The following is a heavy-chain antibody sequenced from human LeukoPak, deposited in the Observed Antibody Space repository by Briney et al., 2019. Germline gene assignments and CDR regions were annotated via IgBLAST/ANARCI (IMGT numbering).Heavy chain of an antibody. CDR2: INHSGGT. V-gene: IGHV4-34*01. CDR1: GGSFSGYY. J-gene: IGHJ4*02. Sequence: SETLSLTCAVYGGSFSGYYWSWIRQPPGKGLEWIGEINHSGGTNYNPSLKSRVTISVDTSKNQFSLKLSSVTAADTAVYYCARKGLLWFGELPFFDYWGQGTLVTVSS. CDR3: ARKGLLWFGELPFFDY. D-gene: IGHD3-10*01.